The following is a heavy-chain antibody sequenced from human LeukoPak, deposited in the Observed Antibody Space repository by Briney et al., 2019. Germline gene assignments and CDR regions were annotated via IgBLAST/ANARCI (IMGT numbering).Heavy chain of an antibody. Sequence: PGGSLRLSCAASGFTFSTYTMNWVRQAPGKGLEWVSSITSSGSYIYYADSLQRRFTISRDNAENTLYLRMNSLSAEDTAVYYCARGAFYDSSGYNSFDPWGQGTLVTVSS. CDR1: GFTFSTYT. D-gene: IGHD3-22*01. CDR2: ITSSGSYI. CDR3: ARGAFYDSSGYNSFDP. J-gene: IGHJ5*02. V-gene: IGHV3-21*01.